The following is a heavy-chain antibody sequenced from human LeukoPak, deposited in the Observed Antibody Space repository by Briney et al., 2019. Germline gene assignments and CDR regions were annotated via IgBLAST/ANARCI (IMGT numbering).Heavy chain of an antibody. V-gene: IGHV4-30-2*01. CDR1: GGSISSGGYY. J-gene: IGHJ4*02. CDR2: IYHSGST. Sequence: SETLSRTCTVSGGSISSGGYYWSWIRQPPGKGLEWIGYIYHSGSTYYNPSLKSRVTISVDRSKNQFSLKLSSVTAADTAVYYCARAAGGSGHLDYWGQGTLVTVSS. D-gene: IGHD3-10*01. CDR3: ARAAGGSGHLDY.